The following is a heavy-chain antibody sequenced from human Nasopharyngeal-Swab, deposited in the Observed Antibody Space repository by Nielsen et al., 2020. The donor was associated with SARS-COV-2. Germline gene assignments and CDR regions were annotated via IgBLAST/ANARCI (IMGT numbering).Heavy chain of an antibody. CDR1: GGSFSGYY. Sequence: SEILSLTCAVYGGSFSGYYWSWIRQPPGKGLEWIGEINHSGSTNYNPSLKSRVTISVDTSKNQFSLKLSSVTAADTAVYYCARAFDTGYHTVGYWGQGTLVTVSS. CDR3: ARAFDTGYHTVGY. J-gene: IGHJ4*02. V-gene: IGHV4-34*01. D-gene: IGHD3-9*01. CDR2: INHSGST.